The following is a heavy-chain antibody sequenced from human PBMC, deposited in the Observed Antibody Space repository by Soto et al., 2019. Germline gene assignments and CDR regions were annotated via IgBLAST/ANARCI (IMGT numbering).Heavy chain of an antibody. J-gene: IGHJ4*02. CDR3: VRGDNWNDEASDY. CDR2: IWSDGNNR. CDR1: GFMISNHG. D-gene: IGHD1-1*01. Sequence: QVQLVESRGGVVQPGRSLRLSCAACGFMISNHGMHWVRQAPGKGLEWVAVIWSDGNNRYYADSVKGRFTISRDNSKNTVYLQMNSLRAEDTAVYYCVRGDNWNDEASDYWGQGTLVTVSS. V-gene: IGHV3-33*01.